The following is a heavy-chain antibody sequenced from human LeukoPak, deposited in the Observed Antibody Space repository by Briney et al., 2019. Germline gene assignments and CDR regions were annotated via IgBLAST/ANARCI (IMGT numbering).Heavy chain of an antibody. D-gene: IGHD6-13*01. CDR3: ARVGGRRSSSYLASDY. V-gene: IGHV4-34*01. CDR2: INHSGST. Sequence: SETLSLTCAVYGGSFSGYYWSWIRHPPGKGLELIGEINHSGSTNYNPSLKSRVTISVDTSKNQFSLKLSSVTAADTAVYYCARVGGRRSSSYLASDYWGQGTLVTVSS. J-gene: IGHJ4*02. CDR1: GGSFSGYY.